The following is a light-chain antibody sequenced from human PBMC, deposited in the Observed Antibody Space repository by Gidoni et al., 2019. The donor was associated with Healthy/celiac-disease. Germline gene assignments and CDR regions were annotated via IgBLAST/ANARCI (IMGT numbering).Light chain of an antibody. CDR2: GAS. J-gene: IGKJ1*01. CDR3: QQYNNWPPWT. Sequence: EIVITQSPATLSVSPGERATLSCRASPSVSSNLAWYQQKPGQAPRLLIYGASTRATGIPARCSGSGSGTEFTLTISSLQSEDFAVYYCQQYNNWPPWTFGQGTKVEIK. CDR1: PSVSSN. V-gene: IGKV3-15*01.